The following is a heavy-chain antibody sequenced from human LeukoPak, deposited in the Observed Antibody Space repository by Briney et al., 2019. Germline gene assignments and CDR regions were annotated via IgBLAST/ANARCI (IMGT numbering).Heavy chain of an antibody. CDR1: GYTLTELS. V-gene: IGHV1-24*01. J-gene: IGHJ6*02. D-gene: IGHD6-13*01. CDR3: ATHPPRWGSSWYGMDV. Sequence: ASVKVSCKVSGYTLTELSMHWVRQAPGKGLEWMGGFDPEDGETIYAQKFQGRVTMTEDTSTDTAYMELSSLRSEDTAVYYCATHPPRWGSSWYGMDVWGQGTTVTVSS. CDR2: FDPEDGET.